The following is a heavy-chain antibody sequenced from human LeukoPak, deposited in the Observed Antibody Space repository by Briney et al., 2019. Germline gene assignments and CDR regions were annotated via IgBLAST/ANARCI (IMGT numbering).Heavy chain of an antibody. CDR3: ARDLLSARRVQRYDILTPDY. Sequence: PGGSLRLSCAASGFTFSSYAMHWVRQAPGKGLEWVAVISYDGSNKYYADSVKGRFTISRDNSKNTLYLQMNSLRAEDTAVYYCARDLLSARRVQRYDILTPDYWGQGTLVTVSS. J-gene: IGHJ4*02. CDR2: ISYDGSNK. D-gene: IGHD3-9*01. V-gene: IGHV3-30-3*01. CDR1: GFTFSSYA.